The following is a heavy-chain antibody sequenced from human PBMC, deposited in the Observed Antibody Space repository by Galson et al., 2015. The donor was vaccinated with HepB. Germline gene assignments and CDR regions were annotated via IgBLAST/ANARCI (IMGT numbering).Heavy chain of an antibody. J-gene: IGHJ6*02. Sequence: SVKVSCKVSGYTLTELSMHWVRQAPGKGLEWMGGFDPEDGETIYAQKFQGRVTMTEDTSTDTAYMEPSSLRSEDTAVYYCATVRQLAAAFYHYGMDVWGQGTTVTVSS. CDR3: ATVRQLAAAFYHYGMDV. CDR2: FDPEDGET. CDR1: GYTLTELS. D-gene: IGHD6-13*01. V-gene: IGHV1-24*01.